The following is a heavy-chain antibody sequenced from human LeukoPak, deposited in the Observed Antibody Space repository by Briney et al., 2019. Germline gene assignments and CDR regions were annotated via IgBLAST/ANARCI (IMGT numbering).Heavy chain of an antibody. CDR3: ARVLTSSPWVHLWC. V-gene: IGHV1-2*02. D-gene: IGHD2-21*01. Sequence: AASVKVSCKASGYTFTGYYMHWVRQAPGQGLEWMGWINPNSGGTNYARKFQGRVTMTRDTSISTAYMELSRLRSDDTAVYYCARVLTSSPWVHLWCWGQGTLVTVSS. CDR1: GYTFTGYY. J-gene: IGHJ4*02. CDR2: INPNSGGT.